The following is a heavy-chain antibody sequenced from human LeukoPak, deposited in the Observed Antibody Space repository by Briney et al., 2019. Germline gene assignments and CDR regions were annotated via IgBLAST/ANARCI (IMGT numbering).Heavy chain of an antibody. CDR1: GYTFTGYY. Sequence: ASVKVSCKASGYTFTGYYMHWVRQAPGQGLEWMGWINPNSGGTNYAQKLQGRVTMTTDTSTSTAYMELRSLRSDDTAVYYCARDYSYYGSGSYRAGEFGMDVWGQGTTVTVSS. V-gene: IGHV1-2*02. CDR2: INPNSGGT. J-gene: IGHJ6*02. CDR3: ARDYSYYGSGSYRAGEFGMDV. D-gene: IGHD3-10*01.